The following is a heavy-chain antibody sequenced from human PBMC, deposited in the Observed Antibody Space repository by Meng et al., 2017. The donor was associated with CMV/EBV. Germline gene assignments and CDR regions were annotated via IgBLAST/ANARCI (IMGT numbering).Heavy chain of an antibody. CDR1: GGTFSSYA. CDR2: IIPIFGTA. V-gene: IGHV1-69*12. Sequence: VQVGQSGAEVKKPGSSVKVSCKASGGTFSSYAISWVRQAPGQGFEWMGGIIPIFGTANYAQKFQGRVTITADESTSTAYMELSSLRSEDTAVYYCAREGGIVVVPAAPGWFDPWGQGTLVTVSS. CDR3: AREGGIVVVPAAPGWFDP. J-gene: IGHJ5*02. D-gene: IGHD2-2*01.